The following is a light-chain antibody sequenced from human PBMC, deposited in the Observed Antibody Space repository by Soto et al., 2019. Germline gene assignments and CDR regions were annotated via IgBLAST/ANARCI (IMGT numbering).Light chain of an antibody. CDR2: GSS. J-gene: IGKJ1*01. CDR1: QSVSSY. Sequence: EIVLTQSPATRPLSPGERATLSCRASQSVSSYLAWYQQKPGQAPRLLIHGSSTRETSILARFSGSGSGTEFTLTISRLEPEDFAVAYCQQRNNWPGTFGQGTKVDIK. V-gene: IGKV3-11*01. CDR3: QQRNNWPGT.